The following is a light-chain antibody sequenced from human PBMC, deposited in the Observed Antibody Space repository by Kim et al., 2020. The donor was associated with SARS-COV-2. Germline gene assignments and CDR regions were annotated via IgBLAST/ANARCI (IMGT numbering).Light chain of an antibody. CDR3: SSYTSVSTLV. CDR1: GSDVGGYDH. V-gene: IGLV2-14*03. J-gene: IGLJ3*02. CDR2: YVT. Sequence: GQSITIACTGTGSDVGGYDHVSWYQQHPGKAPTLIIYYVTRRPSGVSHRFSGSKSANTASLTISGLQPEDEAYYYCSSYTSVSTLVFGGGTKLTVL.